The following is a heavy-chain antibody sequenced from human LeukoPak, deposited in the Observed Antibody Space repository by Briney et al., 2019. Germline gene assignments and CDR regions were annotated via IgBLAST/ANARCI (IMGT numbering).Heavy chain of an antibody. CDR1: GGSFSGYY. CDR2: INHSGST. J-gene: IGHJ4*02. V-gene: IGHV4-34*01. D-gene: IGHD6-19*01. Sequence: SETLSLTCAVYGGSFSGYYWSWIRQPPGKGLEWIGEINHSGSTNYNPSLKSRVTISVDTSKNQFSLKLSSVTAADTAVYYCARRNSGWPFDYWGQGTLVTVSS. CDR3: ARRNSGWPFDY.